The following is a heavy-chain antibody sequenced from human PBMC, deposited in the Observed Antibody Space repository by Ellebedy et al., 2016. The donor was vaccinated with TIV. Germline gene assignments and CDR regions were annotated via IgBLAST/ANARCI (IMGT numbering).Heavy chain of an antibody. Sequence: GESLKISCVASGFTFSSFAMHWVRQAPGKGLEWLSVISADGVSTYHADSVKGRFTITRDTSKNTLYLQMNRPRVEDTAVYYCAKGSSSGFNYDRVGFEYWGQGTLVTVSS. V-gene: IGHV3-23*01. CDR3: AKGSSSGFNYDRVGFEY. CDR1: GFTFSSFA. D-gene: IGHD3-16*01. J-gene: IGHJ4*02. CDR2: ISADGVST.